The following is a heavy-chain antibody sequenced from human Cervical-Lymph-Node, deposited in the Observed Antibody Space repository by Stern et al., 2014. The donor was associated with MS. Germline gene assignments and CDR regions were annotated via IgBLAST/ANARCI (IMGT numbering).Heavy chain of an antibody. J-gene: IGHJ4*02. CDR2: IYPGDSET. CDR1: GYSFSDYW. V-gene: IGHV5-51*03. CDR3: ARWRVITTRFRYLDY. D-gene: IGHD4/OR15-4a*01. Sequence: VQLVQSGAELKKPGESLQISCSASGYSFSDYWIAWVRQVPGKGLGWMGVIYPGDSETRYSPSFQGHVIISVDKATNKAYLQWSSLKASDTAMYFCARWRVITTRFRYLDYWGQGTLVTVSS.